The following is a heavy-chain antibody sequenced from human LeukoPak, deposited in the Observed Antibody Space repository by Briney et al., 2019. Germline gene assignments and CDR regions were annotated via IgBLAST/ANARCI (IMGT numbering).Heavy chain of an antibody. V-gene: IGHV1-18*01. Sequence: ASVKVSCKATGYTFTSYGISWVRQAPGQGLEWMGWISAYNGNTNYAQKLQGRVTMTTDTSTSTAYMELRSLRSDDTAVYYCARVLHCSGGNCFDYWGQGTLVTVSS. CDR2: ISAYNGNT. CDR1: GYTFTSYG. J-gene: IGHJ4*02. D-gene: IGHD2-15*01. CDR3: ARVLHCSGGNCFDY.